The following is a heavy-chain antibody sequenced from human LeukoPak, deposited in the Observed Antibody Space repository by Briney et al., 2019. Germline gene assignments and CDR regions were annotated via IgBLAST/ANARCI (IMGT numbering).Heavy chain of an antibody. V-gene: IGHV4-38-2*01. J-gene: IGHJ4*02. CDR1: GYSIRSGDY. D-gene: IGHD4-11*01. CDR2: IYHSGST. Sequence: SETLSLTCAVSGYSIRSGDYWGWIRQSPGKGLEWIGSIYHSGSTHYNPSLKSRVTISAATSKNQFSLMLSSVTAADTAVYYCARNRSLTTTPGFDHWGQGTLVTVSS. CDR3: ARNRSLTTTPGFDH.